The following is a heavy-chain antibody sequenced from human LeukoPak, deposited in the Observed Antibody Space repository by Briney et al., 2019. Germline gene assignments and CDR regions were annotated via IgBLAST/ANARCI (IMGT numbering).Heavy chain of an antibody. CDR2: ISSSSSYI. Sequence: PGGSLRLSCAASRFTFSSYAMSWVRQAPGKGLEWVSSISSSSSYIYYADSVKGRFTISRDNAKNSLYLQMNSLRAEDTAVYYCARGGYSSSSQFDYWGQGTLVTVSS. CDR1: RFTFSSYA. D-gene: IGHD6-6*01. CDR3: ARGGYSSSSQFDY. V-gene: IGHV3-21*01. J-gene: IGHJ4*02.